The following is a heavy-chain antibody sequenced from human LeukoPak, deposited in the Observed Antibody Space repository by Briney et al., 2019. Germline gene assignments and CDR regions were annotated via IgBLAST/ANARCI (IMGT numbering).Heavy chain of an antibody. D-gene: IGHD6-19*01. CDR3: AKHLAVAAVVSVAPTWHY. J-gene: IGHJ4*02. V-gene: IGHV3-30*18. CDR2: ISHEGSRQ. CDR1: GFTFSTYA. Sequence: GGSLRLSCAPSGFTFSTYAMNWLRQAPGKGLEWVALISHEGSRQSYADSVNGRFSISRDNSKNTLYLQMNSLGGEDTAVYFCAKHLAVAAVVSVAPTWHYWGQGALVTVSS.